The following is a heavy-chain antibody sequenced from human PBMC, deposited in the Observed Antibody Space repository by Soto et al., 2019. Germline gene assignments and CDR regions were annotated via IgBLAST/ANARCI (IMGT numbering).Heavy chain of an antibody. V-gene: IGHV1-69*11. CDR1: GGTFSSSG. Sequence: ASVKVSCKASGGTFSSSGFSWVRQAPGQGLEWMGMIVPSLDTTNYAQKFQARVTITADEVTSTAYMELRSLRSEDTAVYYCARWPQPRYTADPYAVDVWGQGTRVTVS. D-gene: IGHD3-16*02. J-gene: IGHJ6*02. CDR2: IVPSLDTT. CDR3: ARWPQPRYTADPYAVDV.